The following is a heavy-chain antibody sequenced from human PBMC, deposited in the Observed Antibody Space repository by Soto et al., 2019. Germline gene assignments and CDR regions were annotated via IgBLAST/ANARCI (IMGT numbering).Heavy chain of an antibody. J-gene: IGHJ4*02. CDR1: GGSISSGGYY. D-gene: IGHD1-26*01. V-gene: IGHV4-31*01. Sequence: QVQLQESGPGLVKPSQTLSLTCTVSGGSISSGGYYWSWIRQHPGKGLEWIGYIYYSGSTYYNPXLXSPXTTSVDTSKNQCSLKLSSVTAADTAVYSCARTPLLWGQGTLVTVSS. CDR2: IYYSGST. CDR3: ARTPLL.